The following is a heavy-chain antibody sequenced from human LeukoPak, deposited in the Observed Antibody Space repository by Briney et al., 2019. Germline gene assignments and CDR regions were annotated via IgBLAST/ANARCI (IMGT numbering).Heavy chain of an antibody. CDR3: ARRSRSSWSFDS. D-gene: IGHD6-13*01. CDR2: INHSGST. CDR1: GGSFSGYY. Sequence: PSETLSLTCAVYGGSFSGYYWSWIRQPPGKGLEWIGEINHSGSTNYNPSLKSRVTISVDTSKNHFSLRLTPVTAADTAVYYCARRSRSSWSFDSWGQGTLVTVSS. V-gene: IGHV4-34*01. J-gene: IGHJ4*02.